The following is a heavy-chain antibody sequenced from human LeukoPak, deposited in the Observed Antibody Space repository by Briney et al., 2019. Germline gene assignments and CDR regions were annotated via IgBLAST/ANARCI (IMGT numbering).Heavy chain of an antibody. D-gene: IGHD5-12*01. CDR2: INWNGGST. CDR3: AKVDIEATINDAFDI. Sequence: PGGSLRLSCAASGFTFDDYGMSWVRHAPGKGLEWVSGINWNGGSTGYADSVKGRFTISRDNAKNSLYLQMNSLRAEDTALYYCAKVDIEATINDAFDIWGQGTMVTVSS. J-gene: IGHJ3*02. V-gene: IGHV3-20*04. CDR1: GFTFDDYG.